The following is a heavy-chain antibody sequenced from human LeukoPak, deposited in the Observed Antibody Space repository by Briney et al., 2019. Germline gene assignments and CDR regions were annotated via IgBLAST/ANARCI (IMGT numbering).Heavy chain of an antibody. Sequence: GGSLRLSCAASGFTFSSYAMSWVRQAPGKGLEWVSAISGSGGSTYYADSVKGRFTISRDNSENTLYLQMNSLRAEDTAVYYCAKGSDSSDSSLFDYWGQGTLVTVSS. J-gene: IGHJ4*02. CDR1: GFTFSSYA. CDR3: AKGSDSSDSSLFDY. D-gene: IGHD3-22*01. CDR2: ISGSGGST. V-gene: IGHV3-23*01.